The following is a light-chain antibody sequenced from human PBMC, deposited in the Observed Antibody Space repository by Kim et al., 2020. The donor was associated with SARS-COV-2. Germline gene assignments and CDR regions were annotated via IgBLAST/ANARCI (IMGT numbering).Light chain of an antibody. Sequence: DIVMTQSPDSLAVSLGERATINCKSSQSLLYTSNNKNYLAWYQQKPGQPPKLLIYWASTRESGVPDRFTGSGSGTDFTLTISSLQAEDVAVYYCQQYYRPLTSGGGTKVDIK. CDR1: QSLLYTSNNKNY. V-gene: IGKV4-1*01. CDR2: WAS. CDR3: QQYYRPLT. J-gene: IGKJ4*01.